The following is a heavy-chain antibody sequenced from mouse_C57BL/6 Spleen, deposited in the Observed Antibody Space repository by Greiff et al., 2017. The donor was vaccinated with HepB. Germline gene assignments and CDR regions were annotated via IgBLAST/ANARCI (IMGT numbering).Heavy chain of an antibody. CDR3: ASHYSNYPSYWYFDV. V-gene: IGHV1-7*01. J-gene: IGHJ1*03. D-gene: IGHD2-5*01. Sequence: QVQLQQSGAELAKPGASVKLSCKASGYTFTSYWMHWVKQRPGQGLEWIGYINPSSGYTKYNQKFKDKATLTADKSSSTAYMQLSSLTYEDSAVYYCASHYSNYPSYWYFDVWGTGTTVTVSS. CDR2: INPSSGYT. CDR1: GYTFTSYW.